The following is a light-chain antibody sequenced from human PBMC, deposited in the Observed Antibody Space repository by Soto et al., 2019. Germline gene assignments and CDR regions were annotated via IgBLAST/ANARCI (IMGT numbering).Light chain of an antibody. CDR3: QQYVSAPT. V-gene: IGKV3-20*01. CDR1: QSVSSNY. Sequence: EIVLTQSPGTLYLSPGERATLSCTARQSVSSNYLAWYQHKPGQAPRILIFGASRRATGIPDRFGGNGSGTDFTLTISRVEHEDFEVYYCQQYVSAPTFCGGTKVEIK. J-gene: IGKJ4*01. CDR2: GAS.